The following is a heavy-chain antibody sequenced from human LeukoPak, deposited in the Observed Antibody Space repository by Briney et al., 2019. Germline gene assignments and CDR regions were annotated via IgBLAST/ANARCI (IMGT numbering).Heavy chain of an antibody. CDR3: ARDRTGSGWYNAFDL. J-gene: IGHJ3*01. CDR1: GFTFSSYW. D-gene: IGHD6-19*01. Sequence: GESLRLSCAASGFTFSSYWMSWVRQAPGKGLEWVANIKQDGSEKYYVDSVKDRFTFSRDNAKNSLYLQMNSLRAEDTAVYYCARDRTGSGWYNAFDLWGQGTMVTVSS. CDR2: IKQDGSEK. V-gene: IGHV3-7*01.